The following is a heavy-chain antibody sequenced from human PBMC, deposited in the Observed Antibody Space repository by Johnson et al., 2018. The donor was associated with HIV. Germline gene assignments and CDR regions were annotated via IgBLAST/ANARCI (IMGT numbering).Heavy chain of an antibody. CDR3: ASEWELGAFDI. CDR2: IWYDGSNK. V-gene: IGHV3-30*19. J-gene: IGHJ3*02. D-gene: IGHD1-26*01. CDR1: GFTFSSYG. Sequence: QVYLVESGGGVVQPGRSLRLSCAASGFTFSSYGMHWVRQAPGKGLEWVAVIWYDGSNKFYADSVKGRFTISKDNSKNTLYLQMNSLRAKDTAVYYCASEWELGAFDIWGQGTMVTVSS.